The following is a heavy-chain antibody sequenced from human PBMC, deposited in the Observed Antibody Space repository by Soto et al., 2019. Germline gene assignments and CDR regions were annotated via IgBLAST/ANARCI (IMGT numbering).Heavy chain of an antibody. CDR1: GYTFTSYG. CDR2: ISVYNGDT. Sequence: QFQLVQSGGEVKKPGASVKVSCKASGYTFTSYGISWVRQAPGQGLEWMGWISVYNGDTNYAQKLQGRVTMTTDTPTSTAYLELRSLRSDDTAVYYCAREILSPDYSFYGLDVWGQGTTVTVSS. J-gene: IGHJ6*02. V-gene: IGHV1-18*04. D-gene: IGHD2-15*01. CDR3: AREILSPDYSFYGLDV.